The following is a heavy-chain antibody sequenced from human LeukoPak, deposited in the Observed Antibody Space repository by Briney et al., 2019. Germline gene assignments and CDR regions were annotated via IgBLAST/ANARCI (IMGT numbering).Heavy chain of an antibody. D-gene: IGHD2/OR15-2a*01. J-gene: IGHJ3*02. CDR3: AAISYLAFDI. V-gene: IGHV3-74*01. CDR1: GFDFSSNW. Sequence: GGSLRLSCAASGFDFSSNWMHWVRHAPGQGLVWVSRIKGDGISTNYADSVKGRFTISRDNAKNSLYLQMNSLRAEDTAVYYCAAISYLAFDIWGQGTMVTVSS. CDR2: IKGDGIST.